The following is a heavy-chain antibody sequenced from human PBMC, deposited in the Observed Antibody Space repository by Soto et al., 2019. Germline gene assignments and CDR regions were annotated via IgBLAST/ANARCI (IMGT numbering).Heavy chain of an antibody. CDR2: ISYTAST. CDR1: RGSLSRRSCY. Sequence: SETLSLTCTVFRGSLSRRSCYWGWIRQPPAKGLECIGNISYTASTNYKPSLKRPVTIYVDTSKTQFSLKLSSVTAADPAVYYCARRIGYYSDHWDPGTLLTV. CDR3: ARRIGYYSDH. J-gene: IGHJ4*02. D-gene: IGHD3-16*01. V-gene: IGHV4-39*01.